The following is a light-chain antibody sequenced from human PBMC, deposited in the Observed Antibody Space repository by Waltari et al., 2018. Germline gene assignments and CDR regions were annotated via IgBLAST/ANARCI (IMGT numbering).Light chain of an antibody. J-gene: IGKJ5*01. CDR2: DAS. CDR3: QQRSNWPPT. CDR1: QRVSSY. Sequence: ELVLTQSPATLSLSPGERATFSCRASQRVSSYLAWYQQQPGQAPRLLIYDASNRATGIPARFSGSGSGTDFTLTISSLEPEDFAVYYCQQRSNWPPTFGQGTRLEIK. V-gene: IGKV3-11*01.